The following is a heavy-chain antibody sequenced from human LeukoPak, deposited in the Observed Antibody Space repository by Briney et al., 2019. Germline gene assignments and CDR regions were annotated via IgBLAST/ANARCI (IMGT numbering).Heavy chain of an antibody. CDR3: AREGYCSSTSCYIYSQH. CDR1: GYTFTGYY. V-gene: IGHV1-2*02. CDR2: INPNSGGT. Sequence: ASVKVSCKASGYTFTGYYMHWVRQAPGQGLEWMGWINPNSGGTNYAQKFQGRVTMTRDTSISTAYMELSRLRSDDTAVYYCAREGYCSSTSCYIYSQHWGQGTLVTVSS. J-gene: IGHJ1*01. D-gene: IGHD2-2*02.